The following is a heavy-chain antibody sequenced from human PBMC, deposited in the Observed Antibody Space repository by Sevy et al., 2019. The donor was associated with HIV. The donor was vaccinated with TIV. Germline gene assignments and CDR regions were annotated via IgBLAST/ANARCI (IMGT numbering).Heavy chain of an antibody. Sequence: QSQTLSLTCAISGDSVSSNSAAWNWIRQSPSRGLEWLGRTYYRSKWYNDYAVSVKSRITINPDTSKNQFSLQLNSVTPEDTAVYYCAREWDYYDSSGYYDAFDIWGQGTMVTVSS. CDR1: GDSVSSNSAA. V-gene: IGHV6-1*01. D-gene: IGHD3-22*01. J-gene: IGHJ3*02. CDR3: AREWDYYDSSGYYDAFDI. CDR2: TYYRSKWYN.